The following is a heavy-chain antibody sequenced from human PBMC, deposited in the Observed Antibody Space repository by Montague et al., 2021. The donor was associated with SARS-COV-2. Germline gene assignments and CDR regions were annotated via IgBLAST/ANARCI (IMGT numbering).Heavy chain of an antibody. CDR1: GDSVSSNTGA. Sequence: CAISGDSVSSNTGAWNWIRQSPSRGLEWLGRTYYRSRWYNDYALSVGSRITINPDTSKNQFSLQLNSVTPEDTAVYYCAREEAGTYYFGYWDQGILVTVSS. D-gene: IGHD6-19*01. J-gene: IGHJ4*02. V-gene: IGHV6-1*01. CDR2: TYYRSRWYN. CDR3: AREEAGTYYFGY.